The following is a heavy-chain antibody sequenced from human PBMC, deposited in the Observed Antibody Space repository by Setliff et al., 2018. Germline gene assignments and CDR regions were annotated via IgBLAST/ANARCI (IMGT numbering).Heavy chain of an antibody. CDR1: GFTFSSYG. D-gene: IGHD5-18*01. J-gene: IGHJ3*01. V-gene: IGHV3-30*02. CDR3: VRDRWKVMVNKGDDAFDL. Sequence: GGSLRLSCAASGFTFSSYGMHWVRQAPGKGLEWVAFIRYDGSNKYNADSVKGRFTISRDNSKNTLYLQMTSLRGEDTAVYYCVRDRWKVMVNKGDDAFDLWGQGTMVTVSS. CDR2: IRYDGSNK.